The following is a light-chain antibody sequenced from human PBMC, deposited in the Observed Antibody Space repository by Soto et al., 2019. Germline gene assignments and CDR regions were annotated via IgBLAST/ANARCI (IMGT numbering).Light chain of an antibody. CDR2: GAS. Sequence: DIVMTQSPATLSVAPGERATLSCRASQSLTNNYFAWYQQRPGRALRLLIDGASTRATGIPDRFSGSGSGTDFTLTISRLEPEDVAVYYCQQYEAVVTFGQGTKVDIK. J-gene: IGKJ1*01. V-gene: IGKV3-20*01. CDR3: QQYEAVVT. CDR1: QSLTNNY.